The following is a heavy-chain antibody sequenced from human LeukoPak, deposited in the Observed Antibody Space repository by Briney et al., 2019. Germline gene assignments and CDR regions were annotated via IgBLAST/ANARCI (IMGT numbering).Heavy chain of an antibody. CDR2: FGPEDGET. CDR1: GYTLTELS. V-gene: IGHV1-24*01. Sequence: GASVKVSCKVSGYTLTELSMHWVRQAPGKGLEWMGGFGPEDGETIYAQKFQGRVTMTEDTSTDTAYMELSSLRSEDTAVYYCATDHSGSYYAFDIWGQGTMVTVSS. D-gene: IGHD1-26*01. J-gene: IGHJ3*02. CDR3: ATDHSGSYYAFDI.